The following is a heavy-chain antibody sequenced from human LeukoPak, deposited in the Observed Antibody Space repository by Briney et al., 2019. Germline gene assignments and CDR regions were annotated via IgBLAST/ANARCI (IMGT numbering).Heavy chain of an antibody. CDR3: ARPRGYGTPLDAFDI. D-gene: IGHD5-18*01. CDR1: GFSFNAFW. J-gene: IGHJ3*02. CDR2: MKQDGSEK. Sequence: GGSLRLSCVGSGFSFNAFWINWVRLAPGKGLEWVANMKQDGSEKYYLDSVKGRFTISRDNAKNSIYLQMNRLRVEVTAVYYCARPRGYGTPLDAFDIWGQGTMVTVSS. V-gene: IGHV3-7*01.